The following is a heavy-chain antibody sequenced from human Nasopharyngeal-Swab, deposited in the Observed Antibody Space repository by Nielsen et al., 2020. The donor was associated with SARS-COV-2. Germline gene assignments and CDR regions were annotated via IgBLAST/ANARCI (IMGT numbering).Heavy chain of an antibody. CDR3: ATETYCSGGICQAY. D-gene: IGHD2-15*01. CDR2: INTNTGNP. J-gene: IGHJ4*02. Sequence: ASVKVSCKASGYTFTSYAMNWVRHDPGHGLAWIGLINTNTGNPTYAQGFTGRFVFSLDTSVSTAYLQISSLKAEDTAVYYCATETYCSGGICQAYWGQGTLVTVSS. CDR1: GYTFTSYA. V-gene: IGHV7-4-1*02.